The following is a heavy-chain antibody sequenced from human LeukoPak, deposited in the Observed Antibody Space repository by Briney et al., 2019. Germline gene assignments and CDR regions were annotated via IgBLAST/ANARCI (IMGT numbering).Heavy chain of an antibody. V-gene: IGHV3-30-3*01. Sequence: PWGSLRLSCAASGFTFSSYAMHWVRQAPGKGLEWVAVISYDGSNKYYADSVKGRSTISRDNSKNTLYLQMNSLRAEDTAVYYCARGRRDFWSGWSSPHSGPLLAFDIWGQGTMVTVSS. CDR3: ARGRRDFWSGWSSPHSGPLLAFDI. CDR1: GFTFSSYA. J-gene: IGHJ3*02. CDR2: ISYDGSNK. D-gene: IGHD3-3*01.